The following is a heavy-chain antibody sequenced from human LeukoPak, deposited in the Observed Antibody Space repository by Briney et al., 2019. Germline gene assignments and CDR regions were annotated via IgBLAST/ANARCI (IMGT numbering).Heavy chain of an antibody. CDR1: GYTFTSYD. D-gene: IGHD6-6*01. CDR3: ARDGSSSSGYCYYGMDV. J-gene: IGHJ6*02. CDR2: MNPNSGNT. Sequence: ASVKVSCKASGYTFTSYDINWVRQATGQGLEWMGWMNPNSGNTGYAQKFQGRVTMTRNTSISTAYMELSSLRSEDTAVYYCARDGSSSSGYCYYGMDVWGQGTTVTVSS. V-gene: IGHV1-8*01.